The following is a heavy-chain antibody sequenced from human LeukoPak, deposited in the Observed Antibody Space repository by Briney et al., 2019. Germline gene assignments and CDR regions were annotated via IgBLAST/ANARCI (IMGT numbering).Heavy chain of an antibody. CDR3: ARGPQKDADVLLWFGELPDY. CDR1: GFTFSSYS. Sequence: GGSLRLSCAASGFTFSSYSMNWVRQAPGKGLEWVSSISSSSSYIYYADSVKGRFTISRDNAKNSLYLQMNSLRAEDTAVYYCARGPQKDADVLLWFGELPDYWGQGTLVTVSS. D-gene: IGHD3-10*01. CDR2: ISSSSSYI. J-gene: IGHJ4*02. V-gene: IGHV3-21*01.